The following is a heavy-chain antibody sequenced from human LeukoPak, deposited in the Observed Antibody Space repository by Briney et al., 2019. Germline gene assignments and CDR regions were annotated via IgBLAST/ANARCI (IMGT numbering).Heavy chain of an antibody. CDR1: GGSISSGSYY. V-gene: IGHV4-61*02. Sequence: SETLSLTCTVSGGSISSGSYYWSWIRQRAGKGLEWIGRIYTSGNTNYNPSLKSRVTISVDTSKNQFSLKLSSVTAADTAVYYCASSTMVVTPLSDHIDYWGQGTLVTVSS. D-gene: IGHD4-23*01. CDR2: IYTSGNT. CDR3: ASSTMVVTPLSDHIDY. J-gene: IGHJ4*02.